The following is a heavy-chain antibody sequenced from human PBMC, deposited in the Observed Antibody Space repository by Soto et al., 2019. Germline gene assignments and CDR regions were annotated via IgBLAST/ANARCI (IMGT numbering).Heavy chain of an antibody. J-gene: IGHJ6*03. V-gene: IGHV2-26*01. CDR3: ARILFGRSVAGGYFYMDV. Sequence: HVTLKESGPVLVKPTETLTLTCTVSGFSLSNGKVGVSWIRQPPGQALEWLAHIFSNDEKSYRTSLKSRLTSAEDTSKSQVVLTMTNVDPVDTATYYCARILFGRSVAGGYFYMDVWGKGTTVTVSS. D-gene: IGHD6-19*01. CDR2: IFSNDEK. CDR1: GFSLSNGKVG.